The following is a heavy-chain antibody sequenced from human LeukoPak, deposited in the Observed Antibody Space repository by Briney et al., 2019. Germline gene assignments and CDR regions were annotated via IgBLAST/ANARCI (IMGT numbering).Heavy chain of an antibody. CDR3: AKDPLGATPYYFDY. J-gene: IGHJ4*02. Sequence: GGSLRLSCAASGFTFSSYGMHWVRQAPGKGLEWVAFIRYDGSNKYYADPVKGRFTISRDNSKNTLYLQVNSLRAEDTAVYYCAKDPLGATPYYFDYWGQGTLVTVSS. CDR1: GFTFSSYG. CDR2: IRYDGSNK. V-gene: IGHV3-30*02. D-gene: IGHD1-26*01.